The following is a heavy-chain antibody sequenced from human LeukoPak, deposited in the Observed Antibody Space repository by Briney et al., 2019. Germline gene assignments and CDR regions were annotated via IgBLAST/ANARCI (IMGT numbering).Heavy chain of an antibody. CDR3: ARGKLYYFDY. J-gene: IGHJ4*02. V-gene: IGHV3-7*05. Sequence: GRSLRLSCAASGFTFSSDWMSGVRHAPGKGLEWVANIKEDVSDKYCVDSGKGRFTISRDNAKNSLYLQMNSLRAEDTAVYYCARGKLYYFDYWGQGTLVSVSS. CDR2: IKEDVSDK. CDR1: GFTFSSDW.